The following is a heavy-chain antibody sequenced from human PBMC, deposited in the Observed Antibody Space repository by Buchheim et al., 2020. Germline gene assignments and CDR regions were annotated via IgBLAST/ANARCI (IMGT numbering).Heavy chain of an antibody. V-gene: IGHV3-48*02. CDR2: ISSSISTI. Sequence: EVQLVESGGGLVQPGGSLRPSCAASGSTFSSYSMNWVRQAPGKGLEWVSYISSSISTIYYTDSVKGRFTISRDNDKNSLYLQMNSLRDEDTAVYYCARDLWGSGGMDVWGQGTT. J-gene: IGHJ6*02. CDR3: ARDLWGSGGMDV. D-gene: IGHD3-10*01. CDR1: GSTFSSYS.